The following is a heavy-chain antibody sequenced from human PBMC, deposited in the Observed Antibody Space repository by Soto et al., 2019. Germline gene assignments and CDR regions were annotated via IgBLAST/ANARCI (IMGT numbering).Heavy chain of an antibody. CDR3: ARRMITFGGVVAYFDY. V-gene: IGHV1-46*03. D-gene: IGHD3-16*02. CDR2: INPSAGGT. J-gene: IGHJ4*02. CDR1: GYTFTSYY. Sequence: QVQLVQSGAEVKKPGASVKVSCMASGYTFTSYYMHWVRQAPGQGLEWMGVINPSAGGTSYAQKFQGGVTMTRDTSTSTFYMELSSLRSDDTAVYYCARRMITFGGVVAYFDYWGQGTLVTVSS.